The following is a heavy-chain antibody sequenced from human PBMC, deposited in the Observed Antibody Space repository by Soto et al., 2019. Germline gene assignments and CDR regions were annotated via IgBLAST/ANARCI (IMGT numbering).Heavy chain of an antibody. CDR1: GFTFSSYA. J-gene: IGHJ6*04. D-gene: IGHD1-1*01. V-gene: IGHV3-23*01. Sequence: PWGSLRLSCAASGFTFSSYAMSWVRQAPGKGLEWVSAISGSVGITYYADSVKGRFTISRDNSKNTLYLQMDSLRAEDTAVYYCATGSAHPLEYWGKGNRVTVSS. CDR2: ISGSVGIT. CDR3: ATGSAHPLEY.